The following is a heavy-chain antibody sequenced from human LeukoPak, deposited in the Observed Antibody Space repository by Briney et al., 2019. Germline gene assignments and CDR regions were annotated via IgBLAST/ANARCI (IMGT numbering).Heavy chain of an antibody. Sequence: PGGSLRLSCAASGFTFSNAWMSWVRQAPGKGLEWVGRIKSKTDGGTTDYAAPVKGRFTISRDDSKITLYLQMNSLKTEDTAVYYCTTAPYSSSWYASWGQGTLVTVSS. V-gene: IGHV3-15*01. J-gene: IGHJ4*02. D-gene: IGHD6-13*01. CDR2: IKSKTDGGTT. CDR1: GFTFSNAW. CDR3: TTAPYSSSWYAS.